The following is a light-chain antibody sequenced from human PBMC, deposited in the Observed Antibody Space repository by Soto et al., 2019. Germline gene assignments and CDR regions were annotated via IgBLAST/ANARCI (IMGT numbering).Light chain of an antibody. CDR2: GAS. J-gene: IGKJ4*01. CDR3: QQYHDWPPLT. Sequence: MLTQSPAALSLSTGERATLSCRASQTINRNLAWYQQKPGQAPRLLFYGASGRTTGVPDRFTVSGYGTDITLTISRLEPEDFAVYDCQQYHDWPPLTFGGGTKVDIK. CDR1: QTINRN. V-gene: IGKV3D-15*01.